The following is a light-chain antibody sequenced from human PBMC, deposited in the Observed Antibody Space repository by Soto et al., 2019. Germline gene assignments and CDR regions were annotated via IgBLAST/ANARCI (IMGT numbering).Light chain of an antibody. CDR3: QRRNSWPLA. J-gene: IGKJ4*01. CDR2: DTS. V-gene: IGKV3-11*01. CDR1: QSVRSY. Sequence: EIVLTQSPATLSLSPGERATLSCRASQSVRSYLAWYQQEPAQAPLLLIYDTSNRATGIPARSIGSGSGTDFTLTISSLAPEDFAVYYCQRRNSWPLAFGGGTRVDIK.